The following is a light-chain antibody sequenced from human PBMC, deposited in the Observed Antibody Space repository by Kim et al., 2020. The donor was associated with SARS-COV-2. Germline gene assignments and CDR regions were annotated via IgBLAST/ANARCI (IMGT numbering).Light chain of an antibody. CDR2: GAS. J-gene: IGKJ5*01. CDR1: QSVSSN. CDR3: QQYNNWPPIT. Sequence: SPGERAPLSCRASQSVSSNLALYQQKPGQTPRLLIYGASTRATGIPARFSGSGSGTEFTLTISSLQSEDFAVYYCQQYNNWPPITFGQGTRLEIK. V-gene: IGKV3-15*01.